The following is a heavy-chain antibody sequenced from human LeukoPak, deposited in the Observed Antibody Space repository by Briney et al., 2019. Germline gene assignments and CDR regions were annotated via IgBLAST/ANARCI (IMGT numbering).Heavy chain of an antibody. Sequence: VDSVKGRFTISRDNVKNSLFLQMNSLRAEDTAVYYCAKETGGYDSSGYYFDYWGQGTLVTVSS. CDR3: AKETGGYDSSGYYFDY. D-gene: IGHD3-22*01. V-gene: IGHV3-7*03. J-gene: IGHJ4*02.